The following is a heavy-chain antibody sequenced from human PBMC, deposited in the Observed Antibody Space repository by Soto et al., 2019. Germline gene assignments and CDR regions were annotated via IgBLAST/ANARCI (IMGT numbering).Heavy chain of an antibody. V-gene: IGHV3-11*05. CDR3: VRDRENYYGMDV. Sequence: DSVRGRFTISRDNAKNSLYLQMNSLRVEDTAVYYCVRDRENYYGMDVWGQGTTVTVSS. J-gene: IGHJ6*02.